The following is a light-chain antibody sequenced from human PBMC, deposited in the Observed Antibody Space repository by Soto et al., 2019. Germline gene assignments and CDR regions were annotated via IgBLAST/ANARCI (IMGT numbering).Light chain of an antibody. J-gene: IGKJ1*01. CDR2: GTS. Sequence: DIVLTQSPGTLSLSPGERATFSCRASQSVTSRHLAWYQQKPGQAPRLLIYGTSSRATGIPDRFSGSGSGTDFTLTISRLEPEDFAVYYCQQYSTSWTFGQGTKVEIK. CDR1: QSVTSRH. V-gene: IGKV3-20*01. CDR3: QQYSTSWT.